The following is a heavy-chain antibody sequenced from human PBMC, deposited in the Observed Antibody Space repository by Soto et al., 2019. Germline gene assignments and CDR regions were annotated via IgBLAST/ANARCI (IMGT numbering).Heavy chain of an antibody. V-gene: IGHV4-59*08. D-gene: IGHD4-17*01. Sequence: QVQLQESGPGLVKPSETLFLTCTVSGGSISSYYWSWIRQPPGKGLEWIGYIYYSGSTNYNPSLKSRVTISVDTSKNQFSLKLSSVTAADTAVYYWARGYGDYVLDYWGQGTLVTGSS. CDR1: GGSISSYY. CDR2: IYYSGST. CDR3: ARGYGDYVLDY. J-gene: IGHJ4*02.